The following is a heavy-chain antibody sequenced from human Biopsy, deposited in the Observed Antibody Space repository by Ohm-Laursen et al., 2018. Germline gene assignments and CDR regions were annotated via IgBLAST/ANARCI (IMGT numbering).Heavy chain of an antibody. CDR1: GFSVNTRGMS. J-gene: IGHJ6*02. D-gene: IGHD2-2*01. Sequence: PTQTLTLTCTLSGFSVNTRGMSVTWIRQAPGKALEWLARIDWDDAKFYSGSLKTRLAISKDTSENHVVLTLSDVDPVDTATYYCARIPILIVPAALVYRHRRHLQGLDVWGQGTTVIVSS. V-gene: IGHV2-70*16. CDR3: ARIPILIVPAALVYRHRRHLQGLDV. CDR2: IDWDDAK.